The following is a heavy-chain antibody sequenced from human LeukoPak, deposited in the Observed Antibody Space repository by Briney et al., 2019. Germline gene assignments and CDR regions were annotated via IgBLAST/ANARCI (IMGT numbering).Heavy chain of an antibody. D-gene: IGHD3-10*01. Sequence: SDTLSLTCTVSGGSISTTYYYWGWIRQPPGKGLEWIGSIYYSGSTYYNPSLKSRVTISLDTSKNHFSLRLSSVTAADTAVYYCARDSGSGNYEGWGQGTLVTVSS. J-gene: IGHJ4*02. CDR3: ARDSGSGNYEG. CDR2: IYYSGST. CDR1: GGSISTTYYY. V-gene: IGHV4-39*07.